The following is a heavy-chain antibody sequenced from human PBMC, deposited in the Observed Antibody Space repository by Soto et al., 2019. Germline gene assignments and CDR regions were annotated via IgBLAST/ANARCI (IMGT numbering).Heavy chain of an antibody. D-gene: IGHD6-6*01. CDR3: ARDGGDIAARRTFDY. V-gene: IGHV3-11*01. CDR1: GFGFSDYR. Sequence: QVQMVESGGGWVKPGGTLGLSGAAFGFGFSDYRMYWIRQAPGKGLGWVSHISNSGTTKYYADSGRGRFTISRDNAKNSLYLQVNSLRAEDTAMYYCARDGGDIAARRTFDYWGQGTLATVSS. CDR2: ISNSGTTK. J-gene: IGHJ4*02.